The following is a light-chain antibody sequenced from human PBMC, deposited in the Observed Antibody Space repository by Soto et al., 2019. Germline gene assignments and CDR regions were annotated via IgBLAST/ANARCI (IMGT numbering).Light chain of an antibody. CDR3: SAWDDNIYGPV. V-gene: IGLV1-44*01. CDR1: SSDIGTNP. CDR2: RDN. Sequence: QPVLTQPPSASGTPGQRVAISCSGGSSDIGTNPVNWYLHLPGAAPKLLIYRDNQQPSGVPDRFSGSKSGTSASLTISGLPSEDEADYFCSAWDDNIYGPVFGGGTKLTVL. J-gene: IGLJ2*01.